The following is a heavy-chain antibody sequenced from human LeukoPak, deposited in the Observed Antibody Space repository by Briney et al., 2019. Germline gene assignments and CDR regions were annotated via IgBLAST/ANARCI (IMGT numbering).Heavy chain of an antibody. J-gene: IGHJ4*02. CDR1: GGSISSGGYY. D-gene: IGHD3-10*01. CDR3: ARGAVRGVIDFDY. V-gene: IGHV4-31*03. Sequence: ASQTLSLTCTVSGGSISSGGYYWTWIRQHPGKGLEWIGYIYYSGSTYYNPSLKSRVTMSVDTSKNQFSLKLSSVTAADTAVYYCARGAVRGVIDFDYWGQGTLVSVSS. CDR2: IYYSGST.